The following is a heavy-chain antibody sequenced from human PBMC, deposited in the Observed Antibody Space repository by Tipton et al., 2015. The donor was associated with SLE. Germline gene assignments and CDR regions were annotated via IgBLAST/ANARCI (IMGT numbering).Heavy chain of an antibody. CDR3: AKEVFDSSSGAVYYYYGMDV. V-gene: IGHV3-74*01. Sequence: SLRLSCAASGFTFSSYWMHWVRQAPGKGLAWVSRINGDGSYTTCADSVKGRFTISRDNSKNTLYLQMNSLRAEDSALYYCAKEVFDSSSGAVYYYYGMDVWGQGTTVTVSS. CDR2: INGDGSYT. D-gene: IGHD6-13*01. J-gene: IGHJ6*02. CDR1: GFTFSSYW.